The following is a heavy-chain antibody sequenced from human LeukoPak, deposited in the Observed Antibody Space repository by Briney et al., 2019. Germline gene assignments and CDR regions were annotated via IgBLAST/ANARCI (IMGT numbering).Heavy chain of an antibody. CDR2: ISWNSGSI. V-gene: IGHV3-9*01. CDR3: AKDLVAYCGGDCYSFDY. CDR1: GFTFEDYA. Sequence: PGGSLRLSCAASGFTFEDYAMHWVRQAPGKGLEWVSGISWNSGSIGYADSVNGRFTISRDNAKNSLYLQMNSLRAEDTALYYCAKDLVAYCGGDCYSFDYWGQGTLVTVSS. D-gene: IGHD2-21*02. J-gene: IGHJ4*02.